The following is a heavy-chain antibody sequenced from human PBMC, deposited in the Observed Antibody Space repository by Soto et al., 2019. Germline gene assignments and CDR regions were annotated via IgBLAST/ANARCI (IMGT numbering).Heavy chain of an antibody. J-gene: IGHJ4*02. V-gene: IGHV4-30-2*01. Sequence: PSETLSLTCAVSGGSISSGGYAWGWIRQPPGKGLEWIGYVYHSGTTQYNPSLKSRVTISVDGSRNHFSLKLSSVTAADTAVYYCARHASQGYYFDYWGQGTLVTVST. CDR1: GGSISSGGYA. CDR2: VYHSGTT. CDR3: ARHASQGYYFDY.